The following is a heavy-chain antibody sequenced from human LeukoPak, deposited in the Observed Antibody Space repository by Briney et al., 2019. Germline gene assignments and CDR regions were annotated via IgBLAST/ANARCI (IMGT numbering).Heavy chain of an antibody. Sequence: GGSLRLSCAASGFTFGSYAMNWVRQAPGKGLEWVSAISGSGGHTYYADSVKGRFTISRDNAKNSLYLQMNSLRAEDTAVYYCAREVATGYDFWSGYYSDWFDPWGQGTLVTVSS. V-gene: IGHV3-23*01. CDR1: GFTFGSYA. CDR2: ISGSGGHT. D-gene: IGHD3-3*01. J-gene: IGHJ5*02. CDR3: AREVATGYDFWSGYYSDWFDP.